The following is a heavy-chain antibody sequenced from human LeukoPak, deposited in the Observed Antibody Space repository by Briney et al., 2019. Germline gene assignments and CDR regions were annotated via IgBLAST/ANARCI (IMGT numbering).Heavy chain of an antibody. Sequence: ASVKVSCKASGYTFTGYYMDWVRQAPGQGLEWMGWINPNSGGTNYAQKFQGRVTMTRDTSISTAYMELSRLRFDDTDVYYCARDREDCGGDCYSGISYPDYWGQGTLVTVSS. J-gene: IGHJ4*02. CDR1: GYTFTGYY. CDR3: ARDREDCGGDCYSGISYPDY. D-gene: IGHD2-21*01. CDR2: INPNSGGT. V-gene: IGHV1-2*02.